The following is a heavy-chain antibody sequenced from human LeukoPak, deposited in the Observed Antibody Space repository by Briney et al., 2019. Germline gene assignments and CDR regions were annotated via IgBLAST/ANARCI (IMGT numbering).Heavy chain of an antibody. J-gene: IGHJ4*02. CDR3: ARSRQASGLFSF. V-gene: IGHV4-30-2*06. CDR1: GGAIASGGYS. Sequence: PSETLSLTCTVSGGAIASGGYSWNWIRQSPGEGLEWIGCIYDRGPAYYNPSLKSRFTVSVDRPKNQFFLNVTSLTAADTAVYYCARSRQASGLFSFWGQGTPVVVSS. CDR2: IYDRGPA. D-gene: IGHD3-10*01.